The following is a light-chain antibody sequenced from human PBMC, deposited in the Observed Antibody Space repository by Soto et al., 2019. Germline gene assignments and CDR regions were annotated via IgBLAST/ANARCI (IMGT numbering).Light chain of an antibody. J-gene: IGKJ2*01. V-gene: IGKV3-20*01. Sequence: EIVLTQSPGTLSLSPGERATLSCRASQSVSSSYLAWYQQKPGQAPRLLIYGASSRATGIPDRVGGSGSGTDFTLTISRLEPEDFAVYYCQQYSNSPYTFGQGTKLEIK. CDR1: QSVSSSY. CDR3: QQYSNSPYT. CDR2: GAS.